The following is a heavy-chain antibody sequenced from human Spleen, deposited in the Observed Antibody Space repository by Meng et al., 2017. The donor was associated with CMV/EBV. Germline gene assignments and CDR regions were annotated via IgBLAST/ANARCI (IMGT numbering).Heavy chain of an antibody. Sequence: GESLKISCTASGFTFSYYYMSWIRQAPGKGLEWLSYISHSGATRHYADSVKGRFTISRDNAKNSLYLQMNSLRAEDTAVYYCAREGKCDFWSGYTPSAMDVWGQGTTVTVSS. CDR2: ISHSGATR. CDR3: AREGKCDFWSGYTPSAMDV. V-gene: IGHV3-11*01. CDR1: GFTFSYYY. J-gene: IGHJ6*02. D-gene: IGHD3-3*01.